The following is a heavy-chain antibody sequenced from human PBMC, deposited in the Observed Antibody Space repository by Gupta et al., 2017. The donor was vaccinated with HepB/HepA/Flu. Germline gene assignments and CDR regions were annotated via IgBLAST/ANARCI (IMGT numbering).Heavy chain of an antibody. J-gene: IGHJ6*02. D-gene: IGHD6-13*01. Sequence: GRFTISRDNSKNTLYLQMNSLRAEDTAVYYCARDRPRIAAAGLYYYYGMDVWGQGTTVTVSS. CDR3: ARDRPRIAAAGLYYYYGMDV. V-gene: IGHV3-30*01.